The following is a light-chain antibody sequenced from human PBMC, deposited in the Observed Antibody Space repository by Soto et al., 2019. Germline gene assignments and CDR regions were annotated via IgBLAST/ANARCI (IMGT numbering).Light chain of an antibody. Sequence: DIQMIQSPSTLSASVGERVTITCRASQSVTSYLTWYQQKPGKPPQLLIYAASTLQRGVPSRFSGSGSGTDFSLTIGSLQPEDFATYYCQQSDSLPRTFGQGTKVEVK. CDR3: QQSDSLPRT. V-gene: IGKV1-39*01. CDR1: QSVTSY. CDR2: AAS. J-gene: IGKJ1*01.